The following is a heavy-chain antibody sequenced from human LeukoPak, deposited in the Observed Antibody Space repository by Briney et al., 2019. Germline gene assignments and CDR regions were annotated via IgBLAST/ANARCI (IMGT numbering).Heavy chain of an antibody. CDR2: INPSGGGT. CDR1: GYTFTSYY. J-gene: IGHJ4*02. D-gene: IGHD5-18*01. CDR3: AGEGGQDTAMVKFDY. Sequence: GTSLRVSCKASGYTFTSYYMYWVRQAPVQRLEWMGIINPSGGGTSYAQKFQGRDTMTRDMSTSAVYIEVSSVTAKSTGVYDCAGEGGQDTAMVKFDYLGQ. V-gene: IGHV1-46*01.